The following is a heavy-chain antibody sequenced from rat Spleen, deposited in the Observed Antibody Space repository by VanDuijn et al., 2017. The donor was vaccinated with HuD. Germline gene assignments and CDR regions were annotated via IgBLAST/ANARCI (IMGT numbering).Heavy chain of an antibody. CDR3: TNYFDY. CDR1: GFTFNNYW. CDR2: ITNTGGST. Sequence: EVQLVESGGGLVQPGRSLKLSCVASGFTFNNYWMTWIRQAPGKGLEWVASITNTGGSTYYRDSVKGRFTISRDNAKSTLYLQMDSLRSEDTATYYCTNYFDYWGQGVMVTVSS. V-gene: IGHV5-31*01. J-gene: IGHJ2*01.